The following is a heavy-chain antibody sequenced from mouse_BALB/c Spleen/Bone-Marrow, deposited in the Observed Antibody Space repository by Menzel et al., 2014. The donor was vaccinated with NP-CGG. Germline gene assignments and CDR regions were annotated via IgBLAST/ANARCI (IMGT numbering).Heavy chain of an antibody. V-gene: IGHV7-3*02. CDR3: ARYDGYSDNAMDY. CDR2: IRNKANGYTT. Sequence: EVKLVESGGGLVQPGSSLRLSCATSGFTLTDYYMNWVRQPPGKALEWLGFIRNKANGYTTEFSASVKGRFTISRDNSQSILYLQMNTLRAEDSATYYCARYDGYSDNAMDYWGQGTSVTVSS. CDR1: GFTLTDYY. J-gene: IGHJ4*01. D-gene: IGHD2-3*01.